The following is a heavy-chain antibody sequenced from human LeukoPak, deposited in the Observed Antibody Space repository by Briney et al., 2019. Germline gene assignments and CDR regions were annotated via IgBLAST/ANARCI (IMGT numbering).Heavy chain of an antibody. V-gene: IGHV4-61*05. Sequence: SETLSLTCTVSGGSISSSSYYWSWIRQPPGKGLEWIGYIYYSGSTNYNPSLKSRVTISVDTSKNQFSLKLSSVTAADTAVYCCARSPAGHSGSYSDDAFDIWGQGTMVTVSS. CDR2: IYYSGST. J-gene: IGHJ3*02. D-gene: IGHD3-10*01. CDR1: GGSISSSSYY. CDR3: ARSPAGHSGSYSDDAFDI.